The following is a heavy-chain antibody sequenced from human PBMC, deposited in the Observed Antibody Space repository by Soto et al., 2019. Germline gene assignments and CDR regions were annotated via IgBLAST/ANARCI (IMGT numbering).Heavy chain of an antibody. CDR1: GYSISSGYS. V-gene: IGHV4-38-2*01. J-gene: IGHJ5*02. Sequence: LSLTCAVSGYSISSGYSWGWIRQPPGKGLEWIGSLHHSGTTYYNPSLKSRVTISVDTSKNQFFLNLNSVTAADTAVYYCARVSNSGYYYWFDPWGQGTLVTVSS. D-gene: IGHD3-22*01. CDR3: ARVSNSGYYYWFDP. CDR2: LHHSGTT.